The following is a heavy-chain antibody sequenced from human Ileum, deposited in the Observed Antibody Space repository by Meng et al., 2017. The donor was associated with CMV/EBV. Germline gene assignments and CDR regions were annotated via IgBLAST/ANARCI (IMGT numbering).Heavy chain of an antibody. CDR3: ARDPSSGGSDY. CDR1: GFSFGEYY. V-gene: IGHV3-11*01. CDR2: ISGPSSTI. D-gene: IGHD2-15*01. Sequence: GRSLRLSCAASGFSFGEYYMSWIRQVPGKGLEWIAYISGPSSTIYYADSVKGRFTISRDNAKNSLFLQMDSLRAEDTAVYYCARDPSSGGSDYWGQGTLVTVSS. J-gene: IGHJ4*02.